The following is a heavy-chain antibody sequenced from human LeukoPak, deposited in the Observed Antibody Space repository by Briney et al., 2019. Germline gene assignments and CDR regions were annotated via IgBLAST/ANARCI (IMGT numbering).Heavy chain of an antibody. CDR2: IDPSDSYT. CDR1: GYSFTSYW. D-gene: IGHD6-13*01. V-gene: IGHV5-10-1*01. CDR3: AIHFIIAAAGTSDY. Sequence: GESLKISCKGSGYSFTSYWISWARQMPGKGLEWMGRIDPSDSYTNYSPSFQGHVTISADKSISTAYLQWSSLKASDTAMYYCAIHFIIAAAGTSDYWGQGTLVTVSS. J-gene: IGHJ4*02.